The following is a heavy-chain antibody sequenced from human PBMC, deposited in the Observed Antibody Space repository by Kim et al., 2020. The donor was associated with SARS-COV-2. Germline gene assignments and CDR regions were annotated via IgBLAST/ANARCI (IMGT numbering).Heavy chain of an antibody. CDR2: IYYSGST. Sequence: SETLSLTCTVSGGSISSYYWSWIRQPPGKGLEWIGYIYYSGSTNYNPSLKSRVTISVDTSKNQYSLKLSSVTAADTAVYYCAREPYSGSYPVDYYGMDVWGQGTTVTVSS. CDR3: AREPYSGSYPVDYYGMDV. V-gene: IGHV4-59*01. CDR1: GGSISSYY. J-gene: IGHJ6*02. D-gene: IGHD1-26*01.